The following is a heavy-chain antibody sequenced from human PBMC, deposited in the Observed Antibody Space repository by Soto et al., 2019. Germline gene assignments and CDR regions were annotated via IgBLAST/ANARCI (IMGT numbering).Heavy chain of an antibody. CDR2: IKQDGSEK. D-gene: IGHD6-13*01. CDR3: ARDSSSWYQGYFDY. V-gene: IGHV3-7*01. Sequence: PGGSLRLSCAASGFTFSSYWMSWVRQAPGKGLEWVANIKQDGSEKYYVDSVKGRFTISRDNAKNSLYLQMNSLRAEDTAVYYCARDSSSWYQGYFDYWGQGTLVTVSS. J-gene: IGHJ4*02. CDR1: GFTFSSYW.